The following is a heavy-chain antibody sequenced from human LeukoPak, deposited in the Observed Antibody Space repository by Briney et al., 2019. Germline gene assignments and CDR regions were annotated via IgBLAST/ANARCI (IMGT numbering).Heavy chain of an antibody. V-gene: IGHV4-59*08. D-gene: IGHD2-15*01. CDR3: ARFKGDYCSGGSCYSFGFDP. CDR2: TYYSGST. J-gene: IGHJ5*02. CDR1: GGSISSYY. Sequence: SETLSLTCTVSGGSISSYYWSWIRQPPGKGLEWIGYTYYSGSTNYNPSLKSRVTISVDTSKNQFSLKLSSVTAADTAVYYCARFKGDYCSGGSCYSFGFDPWGQGTLVTVSS.